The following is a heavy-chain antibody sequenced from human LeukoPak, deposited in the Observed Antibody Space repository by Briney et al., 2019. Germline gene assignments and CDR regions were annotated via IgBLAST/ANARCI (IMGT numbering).Heavy chain of an antibody. CDR1: GFTFSTFG. J-gene: IGHJ6*03. D-gene: IGHD3-10*01. CDR3: AKDVMHYGSGRPYYMDV. V-gene: IGHV3-30*02. CDR2: IRYNGNDQ. Sequence: PGGSPKLSCAASGFTFSTFGMHWVRQAPGQGLEWVAFIRYNGNDQYYAEYVKGRFTISRDNSKNSLYLQMTSLVTEDTAVYYCAKDVMHYGSGRPYYMDVWGKGTTVIISS.